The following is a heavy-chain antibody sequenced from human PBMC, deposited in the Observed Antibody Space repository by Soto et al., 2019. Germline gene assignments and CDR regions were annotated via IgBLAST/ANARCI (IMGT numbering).Heavy chain of an antibody. Sequence: QVQLQESGPGLVKPSQTLSLTCSVSGGSISSGDYYWSWVRQHPGKGLEWIGYIFYSGSTYYNPSVKSRDTRSVDTSKHQFSLKVCSVPAADAAVYYCVGGRSGDIVVVAAIDYWGQGTLVTVSS. V-gene: IGHV4-31*03. D-gene: IGHD2-15*01. CDR3: VGGRSGDIVVVAAIDY. CDR1: GGSISSGDYY. J-gene: IGHJ4*02. CDR2: IFYSGST.